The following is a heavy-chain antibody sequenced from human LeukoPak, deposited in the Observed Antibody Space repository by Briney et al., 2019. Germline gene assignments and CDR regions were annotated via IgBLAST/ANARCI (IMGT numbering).Heavy chain of an antibody. J-gene: IGHJ4*02. CDR3: ARGFWSGYYPNY. D-gene: IGHD3-3*01. CDR1: GFTFSSYA. Sequence: SGGSLRLSRAASGFTFSSYAVSWVRQAPGKGLEWVSGGGSGGSTYYAHSVKGRFTISRDNSKNTLYLQMNSLRAEDTAVYYCARGFWSGYYPNYWGQGTLVTVS. CDR2: GGSGGST. V-gene: IGHV3-23*01.